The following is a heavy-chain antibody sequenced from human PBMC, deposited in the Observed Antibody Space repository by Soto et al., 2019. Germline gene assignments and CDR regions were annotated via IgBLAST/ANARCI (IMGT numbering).Heavy chain of an antibody. Sequence: EVQLVESGGGLVKPGGSLRLSCAASGFTFSTYNMNWVRQSPGKGLEWVASISSTSVYMYYENSLKGRFTISRANAKSSLYLQVTSLRAEDTAVYYCARGWLRDPWMYWGKGTLVTVSS. J-gene: IGHJ4*02. CDR2: ISSTSVYM. V-gene: IGHV3-21*01. CDR3: ARGWLRDPWMY. CDR1: GFTFSTYN. D-gene: IGHD5-12*01.